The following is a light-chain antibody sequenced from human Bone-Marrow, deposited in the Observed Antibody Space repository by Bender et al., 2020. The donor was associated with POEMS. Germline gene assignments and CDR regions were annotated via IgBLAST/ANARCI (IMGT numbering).Light chain of an antibody. J-gene: IGLJ2*01. CDR2: EGT. Sequence: QSALTQPASVSGSPGQSITISCTGTSSDVGSYSVVSWFQQHPGKAPKVIIYEGTKRPSGISNRFSGSNSGNTATLTISRVEAGDEADYYCQVWDTGTNQRVFGGGTKLTVL. V-gene: IGLV2-14*02. CDR1: SSDVGSYSV. CDR3: QVWDTGTNQRV.